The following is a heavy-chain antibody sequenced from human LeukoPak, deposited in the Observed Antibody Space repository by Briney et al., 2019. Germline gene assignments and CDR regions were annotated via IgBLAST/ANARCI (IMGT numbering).Heavy chain of an antibody. CDR1: GYTFTGYY. V-gene: IGHV1-2*02. J-gene: IGHJ5*02. D-gene: IGHD2-15*01. CDR2: INPNSGGT. Sequence: GASVKVSCKASGYTFTGYYMHWVRQAPGQGLEWMGWINPNSGGTNYAQKFKGRVTMTRDTSISTAYMELSRLRSDDTAVYYCAREFNPYCSGGSCYPVGFDPWGQGTLVTVSS. CDR3: AREFNPYCSGGSCYPVGFDP.